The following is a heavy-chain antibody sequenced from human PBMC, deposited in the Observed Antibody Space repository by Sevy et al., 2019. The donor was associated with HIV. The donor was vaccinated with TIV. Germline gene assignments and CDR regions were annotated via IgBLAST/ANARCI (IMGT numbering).Heavy chain of an antibody. D-gene: IGHD4-17*01. J-gene: IGHJ5*02. CDR1: GHTFTNDY. Sequence: ASVKVSCKASGHTFTNDYMEWVRQAPGQGLEWMGRINTSGGTTTYAKKFQGRVTMTTDTSTSTVYMEVSSLGSEDTAIYYCASSSYGDYVGWFDPWGQGTQVTVSS. CDR3: ASSSYGDYVGWFDP. V-gene: IGHV1-46*01. CDR2: INTSGGTT.